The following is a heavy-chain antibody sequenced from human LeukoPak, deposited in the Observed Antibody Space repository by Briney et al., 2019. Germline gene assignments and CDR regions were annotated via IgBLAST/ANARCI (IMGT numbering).Heavy chain of an antibody. D-gene: IGHD1-26*01. CDR2: IYYSGRS. CDR1: GDSMIDNNFY. Sequence: PSETLSLTCTVSGDSMIDNNFYWGWTRQSPEKGLEWIASIYYSGRSLYDPSLRSRVTISLDAPKNQIFLKLSSVTAADTAVYYCTKDSFGAVRDSWGRGILVTVSS. V-gene: IGHV4-39*07. J-gene: IGHJ5*02. CDR3: TKDSFGAVRDS.